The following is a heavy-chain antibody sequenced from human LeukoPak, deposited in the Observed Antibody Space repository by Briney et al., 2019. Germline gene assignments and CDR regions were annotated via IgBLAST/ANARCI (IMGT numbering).Heavy chain of an antibody. V-gene: IGHV4-39*01. CDR1: GGSISSSSYY. J-gene: IGHJ1*01. Sequence: SETLSLTCTVSGGSISSSSYYWGWIRQPPGKGLEWIGSIYYSGSTYYNPSLKSRVTISVDTSKNQFSLKLSSVTAADTAVYYCARQGDYGDFGYFQHWGQGTLVTVSS. CDR2: IYYSGST. CDR3: ARQGDYGDFGYFQH. D-gene: IGHD4-17*01.